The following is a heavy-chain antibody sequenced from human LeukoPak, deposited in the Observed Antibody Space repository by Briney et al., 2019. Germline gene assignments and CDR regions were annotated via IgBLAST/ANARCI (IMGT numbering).Heavy chain of an antibody. Sequence: GGSLRLSCAASGFTVSNNQMTWVRQAPGKGLEWVSGISWNSYNIGYADSVKGRFTISRDNAKNSMYLQMNSLRAEDTALYYCTKGGMTTMTAFDFWGQGTLVTVSS. CDR2: ISWNSYNI. D-gene: IGHD4-17*01. V-gene: IGHV3-9*01. J-gene: IGHJ4*02. CDR1: GFTVSNNQ. CDR3: TKGGMTTMTAFDF.